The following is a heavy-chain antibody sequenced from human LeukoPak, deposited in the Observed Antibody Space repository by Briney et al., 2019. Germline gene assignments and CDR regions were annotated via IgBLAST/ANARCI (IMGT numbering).Heavy chain of an antibody. CDR1: GFTFDDYG. V-gene: IGHV3-20*04. CDR3: ARDKWEPRGDAFDI. D-gene: IGHD1-26*01. J-gene: IGHJ3*02. Sequence: PGGSLRLSCAASGFTFDDYGMSWVRQAPGKGLEWVSAISGSGGSTYYADSVKGRFTISRDNAKNSLYLQMNSLRVEDTAVYYCARDKWEPRGDAFDIWGQGTMVTVSS. CDR2: ISGSGGST.